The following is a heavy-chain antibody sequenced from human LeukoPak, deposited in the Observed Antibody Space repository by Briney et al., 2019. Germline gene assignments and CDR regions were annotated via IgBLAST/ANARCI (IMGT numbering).Heavy chain of an antibody. V-gene: IGHV1-2*02. D-gene: IGHD3-22*01. CDR3: ARPINYYDSSGEGVYAFDI. Sequence: GASVKVSCKASGYTFTGYYMHWVRQAPGQGLEWMGWINPNSGGTNYAQKFQGRVTITADKSASTAYMELSSLRSEDTAVYYCARPINYYDSSGEGVYAFDIWGQGTMVTVSS. J-gene: IGHJ3*02. CDR1: GYTFTGYY. CDR2: INPNSGGT.